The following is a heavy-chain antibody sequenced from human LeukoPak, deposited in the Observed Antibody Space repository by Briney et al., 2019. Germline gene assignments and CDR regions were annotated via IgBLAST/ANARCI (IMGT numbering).Heavy chain of an antibody. CDR3: ARAAGGGYFDF. CDR1: GHSFTSYG. J-gene: IGHJ4*02. CDR2: ISAYSSNT. D-gene: IGHD6-13*01. V-gene: IGHV1-18*01. Sequence: ASVKVSCKASGHSFTSYGISWVRQAPGQGLEWMGWISAYSSNTNYAQNLQGRVTMTTDTSTSTVYLDLRSLRSDDTAVYYCARAAGGGYFDFWGQGTLVTVSS.